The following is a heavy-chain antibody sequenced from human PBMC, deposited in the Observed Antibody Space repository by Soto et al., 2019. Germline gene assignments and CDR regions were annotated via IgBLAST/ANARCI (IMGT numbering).Heavy chain of an antibody. J-gene: IGHJ4*02. CDR1: GYTFTSYG. Sequence: ASVKVSCKASGYTFTSYGISWVRQAPGQGLEWMGWISAYNGNTNYAQKLQGRVTMTTDTSTSTAYMELRSLGSDDTAVYYCARRSITMVRGVPLGYFDYWGQGTLVTVSS. CDR2: ISAYNGNT. CDR3: ARRSITMVRGVPLGYFDY. D-gene: IGHD3-10*01. V-gene: IGHV1-18*01.